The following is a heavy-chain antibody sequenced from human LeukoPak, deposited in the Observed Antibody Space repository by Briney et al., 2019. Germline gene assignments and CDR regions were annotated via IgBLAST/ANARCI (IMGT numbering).Heavy chain of an antibody. J-gene: IGHJ5*02. CDR1: GYTFTCYY. D-gene: IGHD3-10*01. CDR2: INPNSGGT. CDR3: ARDTYYYGSGSSNWFDP. V-gene: IGHV1-2*02. Sequence: ASVKVSCKASGYTFTCYYMHWVRQAPGQGLELMGWINPNSGGTNYAQKFQGRVTITRDTSISTAYMELSRLRSDDTAVYYCARDTYYYGSGSSNWFDPWGQGTLVTVSS.